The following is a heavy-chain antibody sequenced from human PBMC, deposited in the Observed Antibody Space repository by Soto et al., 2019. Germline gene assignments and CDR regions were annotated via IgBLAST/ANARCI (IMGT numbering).Heavy chain of an antibody. V-gene: IGHV1-46*01. CDR3: ARALHYFGSRSSLDY. CDR2: INPTGGST. J-gene: IGHJ4*02. D-gene: IGHD3-10*01. Sequence: QVQLVQSGAEVKKPGASVIVSCKASGYSFTTYYIHWVRQAPGQGLEWMGIINPTGGSTTYAPKFHGRVTMTRDASTSTVYMELSSLRSEDTDVYYCARALHYFGSRSSLDYWGQGTLVTVSS. CDR1: GYSFTTYY.